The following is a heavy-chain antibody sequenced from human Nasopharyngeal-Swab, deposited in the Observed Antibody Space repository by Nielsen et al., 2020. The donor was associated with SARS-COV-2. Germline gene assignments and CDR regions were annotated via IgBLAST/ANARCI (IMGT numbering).Heavy chain of an antibody. CDR3: AAGLLRYFDWYSALSQYYYDSSVHYGMDV. CDR2: IVVGSGNT. CDR1: GFTFTSSA. J-gene: IGHJ6*02. D-gene: IGHD3-9*01. Sequence: SVKVSCKASGFTFTSSAVQWVRQARGQRLEWIGWIVVGSGNTNYAQKFQERVTITRDMSTSTAYMELSSLRSEDTAVYYCAAGLLRYFDWYSALSQYYYDSSVHYGMDVWGQGATVTVSS. V-gene: IGHV1-58*01.